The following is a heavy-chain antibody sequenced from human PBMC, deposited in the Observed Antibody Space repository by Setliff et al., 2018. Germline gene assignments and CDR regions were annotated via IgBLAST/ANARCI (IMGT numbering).Heavy chain of an antibody. CDR1: GFSVSSNY. V-gene: IGHV3-53*01. D-gene: IGHD2-15*01. Sequence: ETLRLSCAASGFSVSSNYMSWVRQAPGKGLEWVSVIYSGDSGGSTYYADSVKGRFTISRDNSMNTLYLQMHGLRAEDTAVYYCARYCSSGSCYYDAFDVWGQGTMVTVSS. CDR3: ARYCSSGSCYYDAFDV. J-gene: IGHJ3*01. CDR2: IYSGDSGGST.